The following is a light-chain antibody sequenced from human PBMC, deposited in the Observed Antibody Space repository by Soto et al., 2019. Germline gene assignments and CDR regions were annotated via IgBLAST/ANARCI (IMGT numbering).Light chain of an antibody. V-gene: IGKV3-20*01. CDR2: GAS. CDR1: QSVSSSY. J-gene: IGKJ1*01. CDR3: QQYGSSQS. Sequence: EIVLTQSPGTLSLSPGERATLSGRASQSVSSSYLAWYQQKPGQAPRLLIYGASSRATGIPDRFSGSGSGTDFTLTISRLEPEDFAVYYCQQYGSSQSFGHGTKVEIK.